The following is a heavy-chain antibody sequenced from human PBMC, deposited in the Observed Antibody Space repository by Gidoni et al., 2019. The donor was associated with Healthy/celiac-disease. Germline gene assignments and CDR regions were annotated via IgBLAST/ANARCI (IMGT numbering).Heavy chain of an antibody. J-gene: IGHJ6*02. V-gene: IGHV3-21*01. CDR1: TFSSYS. CDR3: ARDGWIGSGSYFPYYYYGMDV. Sequence: TFSSYSMNWVRQAPGKGLEWVSSISSSSSYIYYADSVKGRFTISRDNAKNSLYLQMNSLRAEDTAVYYCARDGWIGSGSYFPYYYYGMDVWGQGTTVTVSS. D-gene: IGHD3-10*01. CDR2: ISSSSSYI.